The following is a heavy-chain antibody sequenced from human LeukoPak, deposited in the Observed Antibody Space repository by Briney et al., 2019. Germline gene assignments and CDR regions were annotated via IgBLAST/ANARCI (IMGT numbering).Heavy chain of an antibody. CDR3: ARDTYYYGSGSYYFDY. D-gene: IGHD3-10*01. V-gene: IGHV4-61*02. CDR1: GGSISSGSYY. J-gene: IGHJ4*02. Sequence: SQTLSLTCTVSGGSISSGSYYWSWIRQPAGKGLEWIGRIYTSGSTNYNPSLKSRVTMSVDTSKNQFSLKLSSVTAADTAVYYCARDTYYYGSGSYYFDYWGQGTLVTVSS. CDR2: IYTSGST.